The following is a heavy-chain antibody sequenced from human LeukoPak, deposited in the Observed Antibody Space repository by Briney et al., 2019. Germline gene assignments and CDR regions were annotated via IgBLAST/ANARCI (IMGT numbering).Heavy chain of an antibody. Sequence: ASVKVSCKASGYTFTGYGISWVRQATGQGLEWMGWMNPNSGNTGYAQKFQGRVTMTRNTSISTAYMELSSLRSEDTAVYYCARATRKPVVRYYMDVWGKGTTVTVSS. V-gene: IGHV1-8*02. CDR1: GYTFTGYG. J-gene: IGHJ6*03. CDR3: ARATRKPVVRYYMDV. CDR2: MNPNSGNT. D-gene: IGHD1-14*01.